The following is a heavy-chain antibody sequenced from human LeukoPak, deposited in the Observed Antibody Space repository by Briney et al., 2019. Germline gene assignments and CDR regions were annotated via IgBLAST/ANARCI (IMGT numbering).Heavy chain of an antibody. CDR3: ARRESRGVAQEHAFDI. D-gene: IGHD2-15*01. CDR1: GGSISSYY. CDR2: IYYSGTT. V-gene: IGHV4-59*01. Sequence: SETLSLTCTVSGGSISSYYWSWIRQPPGKGLEWIGYIYYSGTTNYNPSLKSRVTISVDTSKNQFSLKMSSVTAADTAVYYCARRESRGVAQEHAFDIWGQGTMVTVSS. J-gene: IGHJ3*02.